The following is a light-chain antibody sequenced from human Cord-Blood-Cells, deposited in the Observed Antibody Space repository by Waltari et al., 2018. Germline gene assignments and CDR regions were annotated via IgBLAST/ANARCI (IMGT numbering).Light chain of an antibody. CDR2: AAS. Sequence: DIQMTQSPSSLSASVGDRVTITCRASQSISSYLNWYQQKPGKAPKLLIYAASSLQSGVPSRFSGSGSGTDFTLTISSLQPEDCATYYCQQSDSTPPRTFGGGTKVQIK. V-gene: IGKV1-39*01. J-gene: IGKJ4*01. CDR1: QSISSY. CDR3: QQSDSTPPRT.